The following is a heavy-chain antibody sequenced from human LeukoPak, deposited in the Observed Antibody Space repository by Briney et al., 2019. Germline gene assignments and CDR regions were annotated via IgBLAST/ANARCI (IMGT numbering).Heavy chain of an antibody. D-gene: IGHD6-13*01. CDR1: GFIFSSYA. CDR3: ARFIAAPYYFDY. Sequence: GGSLRLSCAASGFIFSSYAMSWVRQAPGKGLEWVSAISASGGSTYYADSVKGRFTISRDNAKNTLYLQMNSLRAEDTAVYYCARFIAAPYYFDYWGRGTLVTVSS. CDR2: ISASGGST. V-gene: IGHV3-23*01. J-gene: IGHJ4*02.